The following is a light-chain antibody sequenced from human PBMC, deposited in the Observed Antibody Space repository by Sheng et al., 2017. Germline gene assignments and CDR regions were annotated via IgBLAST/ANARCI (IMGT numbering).Light chain of an antibody. CDR1: QSVSSSY. J-gene: IGKJ1*01. V-gene: IGKV3-20*01. CDR2: GAS. CDR3: QQYGSSPPWT. Sequence: EIVLTQSPGTLSLSPGERATLSCRASQSVSSSYLAWYQQKPGQAPRLLIYGASSRATGIPDRFSGSGSGTDFTLTISRLEPEDFAVYYCQQYGSSPPWTFGQRDRRWKSN.